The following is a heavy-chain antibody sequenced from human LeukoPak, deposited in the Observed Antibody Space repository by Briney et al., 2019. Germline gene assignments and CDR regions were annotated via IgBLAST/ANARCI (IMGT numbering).Heavy chain of an antibody. D-gene: IGHD4-23*01. CDR2: ISWNSGSL. V-gene: IGHV3-9*01. CDR1: GFTFDDYA. CDR3: AKDIGVDYGGSPAPYFDY. J-gene: IGHJ4*02. Sequence: GGSLRLSCAASGFTFDDYAMHWVRHAPGKGLEWVSGISWNSGSLGYADSVKGRFPISRDNAKNSLYLQMYSLRAEDTALYYCAKDIGVDYGGSPAPYFDYWGQGTLVTVSS.